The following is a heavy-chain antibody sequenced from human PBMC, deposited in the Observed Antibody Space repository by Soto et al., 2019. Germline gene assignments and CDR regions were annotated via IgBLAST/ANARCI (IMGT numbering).Heavy chain of an antibody. CDR1: GGTFSSYT. V-gene: IGHV1-69*02. J-gene: IGHJ4*02. D-gene: IGHD4-17*01. Sequence: QVQLVQSGAEVKKPGSSVKVSCKASGGTFSSYTISWVRQAPGQGLEWMGRIIPILGIANYAQKFQGRVTITADKSTSTAYMELSSLRSEDTAVYYWARNIMTTVTSYYFDYWGQGTLVTVSS. CDR2: IIPILGIA. CDR3: ARNIMTTVTSYYFDY.